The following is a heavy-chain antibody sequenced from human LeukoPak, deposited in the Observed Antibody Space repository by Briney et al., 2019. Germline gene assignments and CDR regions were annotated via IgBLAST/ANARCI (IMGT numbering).Heavy chain of an antibody. CDR3: AREGQQPRGVRWFDP. V-gene: IGHV3-74*01. J-gene: IGHJ5*02. CDR1: GFTFSVYE. D-gene: IGHD3-10*01. Sequence: GGSLRLSCAASGFTFSVYEMNWVRQAPGKGLVWVSRINSDGSSTSYADSVKGRFTISRDNAKNTLYLQMNSLRAEDTAVYYCAREGQQPRGVRWFDPWGQGTLVTVSS. CDR2: INSDGSST.